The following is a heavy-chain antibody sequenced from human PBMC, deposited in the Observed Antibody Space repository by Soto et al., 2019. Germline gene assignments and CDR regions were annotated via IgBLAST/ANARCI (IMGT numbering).Heavy chain of an antibody. CDR2: IYPGDSDT. Sequence: LGESLKISCKGSGYSFTSYWIGWVRQMPGKGLEWMGIIYPGDSDTRYSPSFQGQVTISADKSISTAYLQWSSLKASDTAMYYCASSTTVEDYYYYMDVWGKGTTVTVSS. V-gene: IGHV5-51*01. D-gene: IGHD4-17*01. CDR1: GYSFTSYW. CDR3: ASSTTVEDYYYYMDV. J-gene: IGHJ6*03.